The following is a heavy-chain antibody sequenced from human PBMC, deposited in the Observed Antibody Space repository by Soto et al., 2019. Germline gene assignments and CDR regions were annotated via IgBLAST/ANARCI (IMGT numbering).Heavy chain of an antibody. J-gene: IGHJ5*02. Sequence: QVQLVQSGPAVQKPGASVKVSCTASGYSFTRFDMHWVRQAPGQGLEWMGVINPNGGRTTYARRFQGRVTITRDTSTATVYMELISLRAEDTAIYYCARDRISEIAAPLPFDPWGQGTQVIVSS. CDR3: ARDRISEIAAPLPFDP. D-gene: IGHD2-21*01. CDR2: INPNGGRT. V-gene: IGHV1-46*01. CDR1: GYSFTRFD.